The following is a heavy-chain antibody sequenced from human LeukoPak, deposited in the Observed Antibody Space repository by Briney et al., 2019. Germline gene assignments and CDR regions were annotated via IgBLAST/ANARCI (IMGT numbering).Heavy chain of an antibody. D-gene: IGHD3-22*01. CDR1: GGTFSSYA. CDR2: IIPIFGTA. J-gene: IGHJ4*02. V-gene: IGHV1-69*13. CDR3: ARDVNYYDSSGGSY. Sequence: SVKVSCKASGGTFSSYAISWVRQAPGQGLEWMGGIIPIFGTANYAQKFQGRVTITADESTSTAYMELSSLRSEDTAVYYCARDVNYYDSSGGSYWGQGTLVTVSS.